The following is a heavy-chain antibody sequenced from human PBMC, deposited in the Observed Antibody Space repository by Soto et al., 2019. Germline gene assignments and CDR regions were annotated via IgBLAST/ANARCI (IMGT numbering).Heavy chain of an antibody. J-gene: IGHJ6*02. V-gene: IGHV1-18*01. D-gene: IGHD6-19*01. Sequence: QVQLVQSGAEVKKPGASVKVSCKASGYTFTSYGISWVRQAPGQGLEWRGWTSAYKGNTNYAQKLQGRVTMTTDTSTSTAYMELRSLRSDDTAVYYCARRQWLVGGYYSGMDVWGQGTTVTVSS. CDR3: ARRQWLVGGYYSGMDV. CDR1: GYTFTSYG. CDR2: TSAYKGNT.